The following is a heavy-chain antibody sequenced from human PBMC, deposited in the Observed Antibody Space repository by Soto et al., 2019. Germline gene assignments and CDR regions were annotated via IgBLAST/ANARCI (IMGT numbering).Heavy chain of an antibody. CDR1: GGSFSGYY. CDR3: ARGRSSSGGSWPSYYYYGMDV. CDR2: INHSGST. J-gene: IGHJ6*02. D-gene: IGHD2-15*01. V-gene: IGHV4-34*01. Sequence: QVQLQQWGAGLLKPSETLSLTCAVYGGSFSGYYWSWIRQPPGKGLEWIGEINHSGSTNYNPSLKSRVTISVDTSKNQFSLKLSSVTAADTAVYYCARGRSSSGGSWPSYYYYGMDVWGQGTTVTVSS.